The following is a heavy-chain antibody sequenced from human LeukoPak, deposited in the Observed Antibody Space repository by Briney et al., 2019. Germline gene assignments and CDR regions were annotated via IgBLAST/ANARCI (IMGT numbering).Heavy chain of an antibody. CDR3: ARGTDIVVVTAASSWYYYYMDV. CDR1: GFTFSSYS. V-gene: IGHV3-21*01. D-gene: IGHD2-21*02. CDR2: ISSNSSYI. J-gene: IGHJ6*03. Sequence: GGSLRLSCAVSGFTFSSYSMNWVRQAPGKRLEWVSSISSNSSYIFYADSVRGRFTISRDNAKNSLYLQMNSLRAEDTAVYYCARGTDIVVVTAASSWYYYYMDVWGKGTTVTVSS.